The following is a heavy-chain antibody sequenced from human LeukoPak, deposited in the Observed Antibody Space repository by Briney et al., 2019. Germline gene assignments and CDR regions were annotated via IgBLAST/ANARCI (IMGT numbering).Heavy chain of an antibody. J-gene: IGHJ4*02. CDR1: GFTFSSYS. V-gene: IGHV3-48*02. CDR2: ISSSSSTI. Sequence: GGSLRLSCAASGFTFSSYSMNWVRQAPGKGLEWVSYISSSSSTIYYADSVKGRFTISRDNAKNSLYLQMNSLRDEDTAVYYCARDTTTMVQGVIIIGDFDYWGQGTLATVSS. D-gene: IGHD3-10*01. CDR3: ARDTTTMVQGVIIIGDFDY.